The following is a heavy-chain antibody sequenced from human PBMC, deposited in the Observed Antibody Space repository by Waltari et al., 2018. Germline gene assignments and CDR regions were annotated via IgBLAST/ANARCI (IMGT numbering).Heavy chain of an antibody. Sequence: HVQLQESGPGLVKPSETLSLTCSVSGSSSSSGYYWGWIRQPPGKGLEYIASIYHSGSTYYNPSLRSRVTISVDTSKNQFSLKLSSVTAADTAVYYCAIKNSSYYYMDVWGKGTTVTVSS. V-gene: IGHV4-38-2*01. CDR1: GSSSSSGYY. D-gene: IGHD5-18*01. CDR2: IYHSGST. CDR3: AIKNSSYYYMDV. J-gene: IGHJ6*03.